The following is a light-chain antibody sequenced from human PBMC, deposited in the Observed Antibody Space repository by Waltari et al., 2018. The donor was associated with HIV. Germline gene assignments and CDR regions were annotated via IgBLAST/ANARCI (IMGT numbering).Light chain of an antibody. CDR1: HSISSW. Sequence: DIQMTQSPSTLSASVGDRVTITCRASHSISSWLAWYQQKPGKAPKLLIYKASSLESGVPSRFSGSGSGTEFTLTISSLQPDDFATYYCQQYNSYSGTFGQGTKLEIK. V-gene: IGKV1-5*03. J-gene: IGKJ2*01. CDR2: KAS. CDR3: QQYNSYSGT.